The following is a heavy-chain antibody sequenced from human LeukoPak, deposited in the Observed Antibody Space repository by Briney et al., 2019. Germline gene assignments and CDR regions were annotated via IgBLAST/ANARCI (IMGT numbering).Heavy chain of an antibody. J-gene: IGHJ4*02. CDR1: GYSFISYW. CDR2: IYPGDSDT. CDR3: ARSFAHVERYYFDY. D-gene: IGHD1-1*01. V-gene: IGHV5-51*04. Sequence: GESLKISCKGSGYSFISYWLGWVRQMPGKGMEWMGIIYPGDSDTTYSPSFQGQVTISADKPINTAYLQWRSLKASDTAMYYCARSFAHVERYYFDYWGQGTLVSVSS.